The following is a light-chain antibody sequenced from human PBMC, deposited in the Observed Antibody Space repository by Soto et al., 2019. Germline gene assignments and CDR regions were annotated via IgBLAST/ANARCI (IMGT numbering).Light chain of an antibody. CDR3: SSYTSITTPVV. J-gene: IGLJ2*01. CDR1: SSDVGSYNR. Sequence: QSVLTQPPSVSGSPGQSVTISCTGTSSDVGSYNRVSWYQQPPGTAPKLMIYEVSNWPSGVPDRFSGSKSGNTASLTISGLQAEDEADYYCSSYTSITTPVVFGGGTKLTVL. CDR2: EVS. V-gene: IGLV2-18*02.